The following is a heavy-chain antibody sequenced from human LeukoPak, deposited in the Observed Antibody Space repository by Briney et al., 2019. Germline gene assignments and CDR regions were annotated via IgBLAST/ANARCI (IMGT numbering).Heavy chain of an antibody. J-gene: IGHJ4*02. CDR1: GGSISSYY. V-gene: IGHV4-59*01. CDR2: IYYSGST. CDR3: ARDRRYSYGYDY. Sequence: ASETLSLTCTVSGGSISSYYWSWLRQPPGKGLEWFGYIYYSGSTNYNPSLKSRLTISVDTSKNQFSLKLSSVTAADTAVYYCARDRRYSYGYDYWGQGTLVTVSS. D-gene: IGHD5-18*01.